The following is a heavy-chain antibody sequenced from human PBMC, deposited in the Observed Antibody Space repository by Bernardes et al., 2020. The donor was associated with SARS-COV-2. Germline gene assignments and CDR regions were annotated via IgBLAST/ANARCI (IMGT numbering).Heavy chain of an antibody. V-gene: IGHV1-69*05. CDR2: IIPMFGAT. D-gene: IGHD6-6*01. CDR3: AREPIAARPGIWFDP. CDR1: GYTFSIYA. Sequence: SVKVSCKASGYTFSIYAFSWVRQAPGQGLEWMGRIIPMFGATNYAQKFQGRVTITTDESTSTAYMELSSLRSEDTALYYCAREPIAARPGIWFDPWGQGTLVPVSS. J-gene: IGHJ5*02.